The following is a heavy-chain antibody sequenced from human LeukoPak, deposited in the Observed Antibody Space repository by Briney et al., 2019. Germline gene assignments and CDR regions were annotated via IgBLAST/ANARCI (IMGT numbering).Heavy chain of an antibody. D-gene: IGHD1-1*01. Sequence: SVKVSCKASGGTFSSYAISWVRQAPGQGLEWMGRIIPILGIANYAQKFQGRVTITADKSTSTAYMELSSLRSEDTAVYYCARAHDGQGSDGQGDYYYYYMDVWGKGTTVTVSS. CDR1: GGTFSSYA. V-gene: IGHV1-69*04. CDR2: IIPILGIA. CDR3: ARAHDGQGSDGQGDYYYYYMDV. J-gene: IGHJ6*03.